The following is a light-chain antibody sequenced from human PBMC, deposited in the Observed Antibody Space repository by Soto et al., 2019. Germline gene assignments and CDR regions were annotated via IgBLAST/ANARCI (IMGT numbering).Light chain of an antibody. J-gene: IGKJ5*01. CDR1: QDINNY. Sequence: IRMTQSPSSLSASVGDRVTITCQASQDINNYLNWYQQKPGKAPKLLIYDASSLESGVPSRFSGSGSGTEFTLTISSLQPEDFATYYCQQFNSYPITFGQGTRLEI. V-gene: IGKV1-13*02. CDR2: DAS. CDR3: QQFNSYPIT.